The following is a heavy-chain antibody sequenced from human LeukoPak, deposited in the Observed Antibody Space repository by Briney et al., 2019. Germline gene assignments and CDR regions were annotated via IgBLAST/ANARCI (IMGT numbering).Heavy chain of an antibody. CDR3: ARSPTNCGGDCYPDY. CDR1: GYTFSGYY. J-gene: IGHJ4*02. V-gene: IGHV1-2*02. CDR2: INPTSGGS. Sequence: GASVKVSCKASGYTFSGYYIHWVRQAPGQGLEWMGWINPTSGGSKYAQKFQGRVTMTRDTSITTAYMELNRLTSADTAVYYCARSPTNCGGDCYPDYWGQGTLVTVSS. D-gene: IGHD2-21*02.